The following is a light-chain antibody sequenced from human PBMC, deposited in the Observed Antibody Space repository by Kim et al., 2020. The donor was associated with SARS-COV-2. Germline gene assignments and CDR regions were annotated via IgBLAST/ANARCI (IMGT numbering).Light chain of an antibody. Sequence: PGERATRSCRASQSVSSNSLAWDQQKPDQAPRLLIYDASRRATGIPDRFSGSGSGTDFTLTISRLEPEDLAVYYCQQYGSSLWTFGQGTKVDIK. CDR2: DAS. J-gene: IGKJ1*01. CDR1: QSVSSNS. CDR3: QQYGSSLWT. V-gene: IGKV3-20*01.